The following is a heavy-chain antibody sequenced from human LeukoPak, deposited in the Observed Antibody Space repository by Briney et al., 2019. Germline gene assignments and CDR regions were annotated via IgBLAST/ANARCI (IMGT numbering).Heavy chain of an antibody. D-gene: IGHD3-9*01. Sequence: ASVKVSCKASGYTFTSYAMHWVRQAPGQRLEWMGWLNAGNGNTKYSQKFQGRVTITRDTSASTAYMELSSLRSEDTAVYYCARDYYDILTGLYNWFDPWGQGTLVTVSS. CDR2: LNAGNGNT. CDR3: ARDYYDILTGLYNWFDP. J-gene: IGHJ5*02. CDR1: GYTFTSYA. V-gene: IGHV1-3*01.